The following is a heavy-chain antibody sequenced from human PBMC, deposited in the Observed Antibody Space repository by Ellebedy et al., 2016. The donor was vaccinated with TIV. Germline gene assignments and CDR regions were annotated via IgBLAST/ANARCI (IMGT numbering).Heavy chain of an antibody. CDR2: IYWDDDK. Sequence: SGPTLVKPTQTLTLTCTFSGFSLSTSGVGVGWIRQPPGKALEWLALIYWDDDKRYSPSLKSRLTITKDTSKNQVVLTMTNMDPVDTATYYCAHTITMVRGVITYHCYGMDVWGQGTTVTVSS. CDR3: AHTITMVRGVITYHCYGMDV. CDR1: GFSLSTSGVG. D-gene: IGHD3-10*01. V-gene: IGHV2-5*02. J-gene: IGHJ6*02.